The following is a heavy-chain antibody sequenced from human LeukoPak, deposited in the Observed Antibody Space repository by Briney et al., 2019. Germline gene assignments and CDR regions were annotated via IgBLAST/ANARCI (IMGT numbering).Heavy chain of an antibody. D-gene: IGHD2-2*02. V-gene: IGHV1-18*01. CDR1: GYTFRSYG. J-gene: IGHJ4*02. CDR3: ARDPVGYCSSSSCYTGGAFDY. CDR2: ISAYNGNT. Sequence: ASVKVSCKASGYTFRSYGISWVRQAPGQGLEWVGRISAYNGNTNYAQNLQGRVTMTTDTSTSTAYMELRSLRSDDTAVYYCARDPVGYCSSSSCYTGGAFDYWGQGTLVTVSS.